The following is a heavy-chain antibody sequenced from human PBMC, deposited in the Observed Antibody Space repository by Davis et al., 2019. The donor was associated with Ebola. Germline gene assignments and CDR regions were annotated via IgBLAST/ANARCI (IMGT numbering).Heavy chain of an antibody. CDR2: INSDGSST. CDR3: ARVGSSSWRYYFDY. V-gene: IGHV3-74*01. J-gene: IGHJ4*02. Sequence: PSETLSLTCAASGFTFSSYWMHWVRQAPGKGLVWVSRINSDGSSTSYADSVKGRFTISRDNAKNTLYLQMNSLRAEDTAVYYCARVGSSSWRYYFDYWGQGTLVTVSS. D-gene: IGHD6-13*01. CDR1: GFTFSSYW.